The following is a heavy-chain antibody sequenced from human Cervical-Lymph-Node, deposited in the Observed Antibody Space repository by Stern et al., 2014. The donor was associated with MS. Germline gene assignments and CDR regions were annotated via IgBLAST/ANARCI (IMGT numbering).Heavy chain of an antibody. CDR3: ARKEGVATINAAFDI. V-gene: IGHV3-11*01. CDR1: GFTSSDYY. J-gene: IGHJ3*02. CDR2: ISSSGSTI. D-gene: IGHD5-24*01. Sequence: VQLVESGGGLVRPGGSLRLSCAASGFTSSDYYMSWIRQAPGKGLEWVSYISSSGSTISYADSVKGRFTISRDNAKNSLYLQMNSLRAEDTAVYYCARKEGVATINAAFDIWGQGTMVTVSS.